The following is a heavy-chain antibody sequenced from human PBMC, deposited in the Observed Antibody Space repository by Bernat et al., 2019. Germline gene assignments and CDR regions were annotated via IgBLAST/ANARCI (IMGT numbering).Heavy chain of an antibody. V-gene: IGHV3-30*13. D-gene: IGHD4-17*01. CDR3: AKDPGDDEPPRIASDF. Sequence: QVQLVESGGGVVQPGGSLRLSCTASGFTFSNYGLHWVRQAPGKGLEWVAIITYDGSYTYYADSVKGRFAITRDKSNDRLYLQMNSLRTEDKATYYCAKDPGDDEPPRIASDFWGQGTLVTVSS. J-gene: IGHJ4*02. CDR2: ITYDGSYT. CDR1: GFTFSNYG.